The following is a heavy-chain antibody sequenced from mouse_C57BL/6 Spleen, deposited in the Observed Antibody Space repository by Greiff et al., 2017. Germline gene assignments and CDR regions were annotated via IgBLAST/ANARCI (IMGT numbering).Heavy chain of an antibody. Sequence: VQGVESDAELVKPGASVKISCKVSGYTFTDHTIHWMKQRPEQGLEWIGYIYPRDGSTKYNEKFKGKATLTVDKSSSTAYMQLNSLASEDSAVYFCARVSNYPWFAYWGQGTLVTVSA. V-gene: IGHV1-78*01. J-gene: IGHJ3*01. CDR3: ARVSNYPWFAY. CDR1: GYTFTDHT. CDR2: IYPRDGST. D-gene: IGHD2-5*01.